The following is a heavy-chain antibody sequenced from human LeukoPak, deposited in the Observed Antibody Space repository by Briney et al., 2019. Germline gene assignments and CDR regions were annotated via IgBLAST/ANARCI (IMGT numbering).Heavy chain of an antibody. CDR2: IRSSSSYV. CDR1: GFTFSNYN. CDR3: ASHSSNWRYYYFGMDV. Sequence: GGSLRLSCAASGFTFSNYNMNWVRQAPGKGLEWVSSIRSSSSYVYYADSVKGRFTISRDNAKNSLYLQMNSLRAEDTAVYYCASHSSNWRYYYFGMDVWGQGTTVTVSS. J-gene: IGHJ6*02. V-gene: IGHV3-21*01. D-gene: IGHD6-13*01.